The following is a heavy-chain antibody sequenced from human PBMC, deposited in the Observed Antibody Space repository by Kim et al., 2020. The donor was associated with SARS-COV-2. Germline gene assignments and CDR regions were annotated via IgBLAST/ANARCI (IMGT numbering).Heavy chain of an antibody. Sequence: SETLSLTCTVSGSSITNDYYWVWIRQPPGKGLEWIGSIHYSGTTYYNPSLKSRVSVSLDRSKNQFSLKLNSVTATDTAMYYCTRGSMRFRSHPGGTYWGQGTLVTVSS. J-gene: IGHJ4*02. CDR3: TRGSMRFRSHPGGTY. CDR1: GSSITNDYY. D-gene: IGHD3-10*01. V-gene: IGHV4-38-2*02. CDR2: IHYSGTT.